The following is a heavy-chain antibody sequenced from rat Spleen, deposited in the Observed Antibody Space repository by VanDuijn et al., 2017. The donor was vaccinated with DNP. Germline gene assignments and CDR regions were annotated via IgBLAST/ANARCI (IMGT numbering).Heavy chain of an antibody. J-gene: IGHJ4*01. CDR3: TTESMDA. Sequence: EVQLVESGGGLVQPGRSLKLSCAASGFTFSNYDMAWVRQAPTMGLEWVASITDSGGNIYYRDSVKGRFTISRDNAKSTLNLQMDSLRSEDTATYYCTTESMDAWGQGTSVTVSS. CDR1: GFTFSNYD. CDR2: ITDSGGNI. V-gene: IGHV5-27*01.